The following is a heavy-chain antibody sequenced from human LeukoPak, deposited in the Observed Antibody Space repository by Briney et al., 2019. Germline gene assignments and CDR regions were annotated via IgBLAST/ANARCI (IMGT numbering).Heavy chain of an antibody. CDR2: IYPGDSDT. CDR3: ARSGPYYYDSSGTDAFDI. Sequence: HGESLKISCKGSGYSFTSYWIGWVRQMPGKGLEWMGIIYPGDSDTRYSPSFQGQVTISADKSISTAYLQWSSLKASDTAMYYCARSGPYYYDSSGTDAFDIWGQGTMVTVSS. J-gene: IGHJ3*02. CDR1: GYSFTSYW. V-gene: IGHV5-51*01. D-gene: IGHD3-22*01.